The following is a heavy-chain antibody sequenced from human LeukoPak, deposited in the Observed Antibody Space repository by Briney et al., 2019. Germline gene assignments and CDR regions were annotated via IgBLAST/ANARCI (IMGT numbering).Heavy chain of an antibody. CDR3: ARAGIVGATTFLGPFDY. V-gene: IGHV3-11*01. Sequence: GGPLRLSCAASGFTFSDYYMSWIRQAPGKGLEWVSYISSSGSTIYYADSVKGRFTISRDNAKNSLYLQMNSLRAEDTAVYYCARAGIVGATTFLGPFDYWGQGTLVTVSS. D-gene: IGHD1-26*01. J-gene: IGHJ4*02. CDR2: ISSSGSTI. CDR1: GFTFSDYY.